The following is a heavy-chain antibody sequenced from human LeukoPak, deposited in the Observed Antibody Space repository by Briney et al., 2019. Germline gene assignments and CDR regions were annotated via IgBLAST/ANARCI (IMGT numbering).Heavy chain of an antibody. CDR1: GFSLTSNGVA. Sequence: SGPTLVKPTQTLTLTCTFSGFSLTSNGVAGAWIRQPPGKALEWLAFINWNDDQGHSPSLKSRLTITKDSSRNQVVLTMTNVDPVDSATYYCAHMFTSSWLGAFDVWGQGTMVSVSS. J-gene: IGHJ3*01. CDR3: AHMFTSSWLGAFDV. CDR2: INWNDDQ. D-gene: IGHD6-13*01. V-gene: IGHV2-5*01.